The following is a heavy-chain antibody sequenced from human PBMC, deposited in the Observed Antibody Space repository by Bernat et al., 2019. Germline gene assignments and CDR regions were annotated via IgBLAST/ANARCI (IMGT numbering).Heavy chain of an antibody. V-gene: IGHV1-24*01. CDR3: ATGIRYYYDSSSYLSSGNWFDP. J-gene: IGHJ5*02. CDR2: FDPEDGET. Sequence: QVQLVQSGAEVKKPGASVKVSCKVSGYTLTELSMHWVRQAPGKGLEWMGGFDPEDGETIYAQKFQGRVTMTEDTSTDTAYMELSSLRSEDTAVYYCATGIRYYYDSSSYLSSGNWFDPWGQGTLVTVSS. D-gene: IGHD3-22*01. CDR1: GYTLTELS.